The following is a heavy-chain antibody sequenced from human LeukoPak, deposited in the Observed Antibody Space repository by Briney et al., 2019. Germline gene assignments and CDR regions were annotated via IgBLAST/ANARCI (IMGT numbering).Heavy chain of an antibody. CDR2: IKEDGGEG. CDR3: ARAHVTGVDAFDI. V-gene: IGHV3-7*01. D-gene: IGHD2-21*02. CDR1: GFTFSSYW. Sequence: PGGSLRLSCAAPGFTFSSYWMTWVRQAPGKGLEWVANIKEDGGEGYYVDSVKGRFTVSRDNAKNSLFLLLNSLRAEDTAVYYCARAHVTGVDAFDIWGPGTTVIVSS. J-gene: IGHJ3*02.